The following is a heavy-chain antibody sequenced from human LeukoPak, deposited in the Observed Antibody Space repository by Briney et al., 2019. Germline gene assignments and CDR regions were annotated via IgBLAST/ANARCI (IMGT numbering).Heavy chain of an antibody. V-gene: IGHV4-59*11. CDR2: IDYSGGT. D-gene: IGHD3-22*01. CDR1: GDSISSHY. Sequence: PSETLSLTCAVSGDSISSHYWSWTRQPPGKGLEWIGYIDYSGGTNYNPSLKSRVTISVDTSKNQFSLNLSSVTAADTAVYYCARGHYYDTSGDYWGQGTLVTVSS. J-gene: IGHJ4*02. CDR3: ARGHYYDTSGDY.